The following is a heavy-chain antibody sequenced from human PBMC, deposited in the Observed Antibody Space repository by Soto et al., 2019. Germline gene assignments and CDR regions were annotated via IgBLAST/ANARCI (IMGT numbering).Heavy chain of an antibody. Sequence: QVQLVESGGSMVQPGWSLTVSCAASGFTFNTFGMHWARQAPGKGLEWVAVISYDGSDEYYADSVKGRFTISRDNSMNTLSLQMNRLSVDDTGVYYCARGPYYGSGTLDFWGQGTLVTVSS. CDR1: GFTFNTFG. V-gene: IGHV3-30*03. J-gene: IGHJ4*02. CDR3: ARGPYYGSGTLDF. CDR2: ISYDGSDE. D-gene: IGHD3-10*01.